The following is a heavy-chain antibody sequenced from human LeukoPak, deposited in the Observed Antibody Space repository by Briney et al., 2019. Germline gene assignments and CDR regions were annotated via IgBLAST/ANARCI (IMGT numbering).Heavy chain of an antibody. V-gene: IGHV4-34*01. J-gene: IGHJ5*02. D-gene: IGHD5-18*01. CDR3: ARVNGYRNWFDP. Sequence: SETLSLTCAVYGGSFSGYYWSGIRQPPGKGLEGMGEINHSGSSNYNPSLNSRVTISVDTSKNQLSLKLSSVTAADTAVYYCARVNGYRNWFDPWGQGTLVTVSS. CDR1: GGSFSGYY. CDR2: INHSGSS.